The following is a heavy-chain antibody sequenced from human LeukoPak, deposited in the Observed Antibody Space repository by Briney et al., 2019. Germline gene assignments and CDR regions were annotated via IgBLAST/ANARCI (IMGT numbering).Heavy chain of an antibody. CDR3: ARPSPDFWSGIQY. J-gene: IGHJ4*02. D-gene: IGHD3-3*01. Sequence: GGSLRLSCAASGVSFSSYSMNWVRQAPGKGLEWVSSISSSSSYIYYADSEKGRTTISRDTAKNSLYLQMNSMRAENTAQYCCARPSPDFWSGIQYWGQGTLVTVSS. CDR2: ISSSSSYI. V-gene: IGHV3-21*01. CDR1: GVSFSSYS.